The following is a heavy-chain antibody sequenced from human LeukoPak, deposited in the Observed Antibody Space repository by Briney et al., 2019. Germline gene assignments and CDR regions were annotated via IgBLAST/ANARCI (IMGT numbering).Heavy chain of an antibody. Sequence: PSETLSLTCTVSGASISSYYWSWIRQPPGKGLEWIGYISYSGSTNYNPSLKSRVTMSVDTSKNHFSLKLSSVTAADTAVYYCATRGVYYDSRGYFDYWGQGTLVTVSS. CDR2: ISYSGST. J-gene: IGHJ4*02. V-gene: IGHV4-59*01. CDR1: GASISSYY. D-gene: IGHD3-22*01. CDR3: ATRGVYYDSRGYFDY.